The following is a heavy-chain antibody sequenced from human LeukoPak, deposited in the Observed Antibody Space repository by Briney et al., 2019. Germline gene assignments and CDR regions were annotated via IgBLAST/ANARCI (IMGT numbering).Heavy chain of an antibody. CDR1: GFTFSSYS. CDR2: ISSSSSYI. J-gene: IGHJ4*02. V-gene: IGHV3-21*01. CDR3: ARARSTSSTFDFDY. D-gene: IGHD2-2*01. Sequence: GGSLRLSCAASGFTFSSYSMNWVRQAPGKGLEWVSSISSSSSYIYYADSVKGRFTISRDNAKNSLYLQMNSLRAEDTAVYYCARARSTSSTFDFDYWGQGTLVTVSS.